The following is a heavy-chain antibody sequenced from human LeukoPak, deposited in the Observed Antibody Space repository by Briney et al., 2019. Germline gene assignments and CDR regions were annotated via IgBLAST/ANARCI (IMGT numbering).Heavy chain of an antibody. D-gene: IGHD3-10*01. CDR3: ARQRLLWFGDPTPDFFDY. J-gene: IGHJ4*02. CDR2: IYYSGST. CDR1: GGSISSSSYY. Sequence: RSSETLCLTCSVSGGSISSSSYYWGWIRQPPGKGLEWIGSIYYSGSTSYNPSLKSRVTVSVDTSKNQFSLKLSSVTAADTAVFYCARQRLLWFGDPTPDFFDYWGQGTLVTVSS. V-gene: IGHV4-39*01.